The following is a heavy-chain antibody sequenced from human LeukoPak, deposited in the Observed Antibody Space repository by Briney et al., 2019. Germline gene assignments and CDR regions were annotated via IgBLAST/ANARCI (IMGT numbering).Heavy chain of an antibody. CDR2: ISSRGGTT. J-gene: IGHJ3*01. D-gene: IGHD1-26*01. CDR3: ARDPGSKTPGAMMGATGDAFDV. V-gene: IGHV3-23*01. CDR1: GFPYSCYA. Sequence: GGPLRHPCGVSGFPYSCYAVSWVRQAPGKGLEWVSGISSRGGTTYYADSVKGRFTLYRDNSKNTLYLQMNSLRAEDTPIYYCARDPGSKTPGAMMGATGDAFDVWGQGTMVTVSP.